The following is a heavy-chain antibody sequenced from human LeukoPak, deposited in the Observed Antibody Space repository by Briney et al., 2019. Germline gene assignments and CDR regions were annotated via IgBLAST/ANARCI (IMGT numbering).Heavy chain of an antibody. Sequence: GESLKISCAASDFTFSSYDMSWVRQAPGKGLEWVSAITGSGSRTYYADPVQGRFTISRDNSKNTLYLQMNSLRAEDTAVYYCAKSSAARANDYWGQGTLVTVSS. V-gene: IGHV3-23*01. D-gene: IGHD6-6*01. J-gene: IGHJ4*02. CDR2: ITGSGSRT. CDR3: AKSSAARANDY. CDR1: DFTFSSYD.